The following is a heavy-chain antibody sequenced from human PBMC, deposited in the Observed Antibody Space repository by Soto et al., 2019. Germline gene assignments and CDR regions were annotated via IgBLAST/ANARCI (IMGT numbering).Heavy chain of an antibody. CDR2: ISGNGGRT. V-gene: IGHV3-23*01. Sequence: EVQFLESGGGLVQPGGSLRLSCGASGFTFSSYDMTWVRQAPGKGLEWVSGISGNGGRTYYVDSVKGRFTISRDNSKKTVFLQMNRLRGEDTAVYYCAHPASGWSWGQGTLVTVSS. CDR3: AHPASGWS. CDR1: GFTFSSYD. J-gene: IGHJ5*02. D-gene: IGHD6-19*01.